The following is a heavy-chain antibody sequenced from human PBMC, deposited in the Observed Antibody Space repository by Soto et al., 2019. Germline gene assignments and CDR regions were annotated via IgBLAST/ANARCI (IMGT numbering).Heavy chain of an antibody. D-gene: IGHD3-10*02. V-gene: IGHV4-59*08. CDR2: IYYSGST. CDR3: ARLFGYYYYGMDV. J-gene: IGHJ6*02. Sequence: QVQLQESGPGLVKPSETLSLTCTVSGGSISSYYWSWIRQPPGKGLEWIGYIYYSGSTNYNPSLKSRVTISVDTSKNQSSLKLSSVTAADTAVYYCARLFGYYYYGMDVWGQGTTVTVSS. CDR1: GGSISSYY.